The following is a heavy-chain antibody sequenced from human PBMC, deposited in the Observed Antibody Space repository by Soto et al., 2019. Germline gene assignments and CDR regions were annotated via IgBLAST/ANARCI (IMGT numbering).Heavy chain of an antibody. CDR1: GFSLSTSGVG. J-gene: IGHJ4*02. CDR3: AHSLIPNWGSRGAFDY. CDR2: IYWDDDK. D-gene: IGHD7-27*01. V-gene: IGHV2-5*02. Sequence: QITLKESGPTLVKPTQTLTLTCTFSGFSLSTSGVGVGWIRQPPGKALEWLALIYWDDDKRYRPSLKSRHTITRDTSNSHEVLTMTNMDPVDTATYYCAHSLIPNWGSRGAFDYWGQGTMVTVSS.